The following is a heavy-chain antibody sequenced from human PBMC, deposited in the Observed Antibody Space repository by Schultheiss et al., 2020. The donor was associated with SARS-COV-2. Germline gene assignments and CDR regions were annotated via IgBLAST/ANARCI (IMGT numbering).Heavy chain of an antibody. Sequence: SETLSLTCAVSGGSISSSNWWSWVRQPPGKGLEWIGEIYHSGSTNYNPSLKSRVTISVDTSKNQFSLKLSSVTAADTAVYYCARHGSSGYYLDYWGQGTLVTVSS. J-gene: IGHJ4*02. V-gene: IGHV4-4*02. D-gene: IGHD3-22*01. CDR1: GGSISSSNW. CDR3: ARHGSSGYYLDY. CDR2: IYHSGST.